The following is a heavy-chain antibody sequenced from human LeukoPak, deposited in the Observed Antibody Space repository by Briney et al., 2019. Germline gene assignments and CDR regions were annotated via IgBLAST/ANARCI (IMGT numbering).Heavy chain of an antibody. J-gene: IGHJ4*02. CDR2: IYSTGAT. Sequence: SETLSLTCTVSDDSIGSYYWSWIRQPPGKGPEWIAYIYSTGATSYNPSLRSRVSISLDTSKSHFSLKLSSVTVADTAVYFCARYSSGWYGRHFDYWGQGTLVTVSS. CDR1: DDSIGSYY. D-gene: IGHD6-19*01. V-gene: IGHV4-59*08. CDR3: ARYSSGWYGRHFDY.